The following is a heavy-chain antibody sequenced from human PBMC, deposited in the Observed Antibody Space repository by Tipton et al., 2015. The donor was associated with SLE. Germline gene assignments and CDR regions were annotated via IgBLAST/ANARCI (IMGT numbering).Heavy chain of an antibody. Sequence: TLSLTCALSHYSISSGYYWGWIRQSPGKGLEWIANIFHDGGTYCNPSLKSRVTISVDTSKNQFSLKLNSVTAADTAVYYCAGGFSSDCGSWGQGTLVTVSS. V-gene: IGHV4-38-2*01. D-gene: IGHD2-21*01. CDR3: AGGFSSDCGS. J-gene: IGHJ4*02. CDR1: HYSISSGYY. CDR2: IFHDGGT.